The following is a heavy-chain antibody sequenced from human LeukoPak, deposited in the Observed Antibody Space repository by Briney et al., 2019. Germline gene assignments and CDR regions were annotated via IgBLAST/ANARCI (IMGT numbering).Heavy chain of an antibody. D-gene: IGHD2-15*01. Sequence: GGSLRLSCAASGFTVSSYAMSWVRQAPGKGLEWVSAISGSGGSTYSADSVNARFTISSDNSKNTLYLQMNILRAEDTAVYYCAKEVVVVAATGWFDHWGQGTLVTVSS. CDR2: ISGSGGST. J-gene: IGHJ5*02. CDR3: AKEVVVVAATGWFDH. V-gene: IGHV3-23*01. CDR1: GFTVSSYA.